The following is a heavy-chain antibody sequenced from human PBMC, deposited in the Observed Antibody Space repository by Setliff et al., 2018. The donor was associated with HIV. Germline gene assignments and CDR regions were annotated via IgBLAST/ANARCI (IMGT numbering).Heavy chain of an antibody. V-gene: IGHV1-46*03. CDR1: GYTFTSYY. CDR3: AREARYQDRYYYYMDV. Sequence: GASVKVSCKASGYTFTSYYLHWVRQAPGQGLEWMGIINPSGGSTTYARKLQGRVTMTRDTSASTVYMELSSLRSEDTAVYYCAREARYQDRYYYYMDVWGKGTTVTVSS. CDR2: INPSGGST. D-gene: IGHD1-20*01. J-gene: IGHJ6*03.